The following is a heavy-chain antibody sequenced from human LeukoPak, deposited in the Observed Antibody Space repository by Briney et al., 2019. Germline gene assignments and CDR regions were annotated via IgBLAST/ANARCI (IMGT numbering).Heavy chain of an antibody. Sequence: HPGGSLRLSCAASGFTFNTYWMSWVRQAPGKGLEWVANLKQDGSEKYYVDSVKGRFTISRDNAKNSLYLQMNSLRAEDTAVYYCARYKTTYYYDSSGSFDYWGQGTLVTVSS. CDR2: LKQDGSEK. D-gene: IGHD3-22*01. CDR1: GFTFNTYW. CDR3: ARYKTTYYYDSSGSFDY. V-gene: IGHV3-7*03. J-gene: IGHJ4*02.